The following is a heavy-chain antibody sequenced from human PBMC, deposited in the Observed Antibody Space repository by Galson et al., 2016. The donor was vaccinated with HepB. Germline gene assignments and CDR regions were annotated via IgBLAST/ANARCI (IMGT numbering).Heavy chain of an antibody. Sequence: SETLSLTCAVSGHSINRSNWWGWIRQLPGKGLEFIAYMYEGGGPKYKPSLKGRVTMSVDTSKNQVSLKLSSVTAVDTAVYYRGGGNGYEAFDIWGQGTMVTVFS. CDR1: GHSINRSNW. J-gene: IGHJ3*02. CDR3: GGGNGYEAFDI. V-gene: IGHV4-28*01. D-gene: IGHD1-1*01. CDR2: MYEGGGP.